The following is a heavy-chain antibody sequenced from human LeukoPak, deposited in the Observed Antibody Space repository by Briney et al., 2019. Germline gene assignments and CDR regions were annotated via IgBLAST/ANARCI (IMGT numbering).Heavy chain of an antibody. CDR1: GFTFSSYE. CDR2: ISSSGSTI. V-gene: IGHV3-48*03. D-gene: IGHD2-2*01. J-gene: IGHJ4*02. CDR3: AKFNRQYCSSISCYGGFDY. Sequence: AGGSLRLSCGASGFTFSSYEMNWVRQAPGKGLEWVSYISSSGSTIYYADSVKGRFTISRDNAKNSLYLQMNSLRAEDTAVYYCAKFNRQYCSSISCYGGFDYWGQGTLVTVSS.